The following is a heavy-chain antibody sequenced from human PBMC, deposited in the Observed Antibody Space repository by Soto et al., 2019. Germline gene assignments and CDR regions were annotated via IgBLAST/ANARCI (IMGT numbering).Heavy chain of an antibody. V-gene: IGHV4-39*01. D-gene: IGHD3-3*02. CDR2: IYYSGST. J-gene: IGHJ5*02. Sequence: PSETLSLTCTVFGGSISSSSYYWGWIRQPPGKGLEWIGSIYYSGSTYYNPSLKSRVTISVDTSKNQFSLKLSSVTAADTAVYYCASPKIAFYNWFDTWGQGTLVTVSS. CDR1: GGSISSSSYY. CDR3: ASPKIAFYNWFDT.